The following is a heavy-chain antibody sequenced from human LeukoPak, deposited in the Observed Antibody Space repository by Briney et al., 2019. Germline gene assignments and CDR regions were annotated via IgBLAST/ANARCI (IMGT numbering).Heavy chain of an antibody. Sequence: SQTLSLTCTVSGGSIRRGGSYRSWIRQHPGKGLEWIGFIYYRGSTYYDPSLKSRVTISVHTAKDQFSLKLSCVTGVDTAVYYCARLWEYLWWSYRFSRWLDPWGQGTLVSVSS. CDR1: GGSIRRGGSY. V-gene: IGHV4-31*03. CDR3: ARLWEYLWWSYRFSRWLDP. J-gene: IGHJ5*02. CDR2: IYYRGST. D-gene: IGHD3-16*02.